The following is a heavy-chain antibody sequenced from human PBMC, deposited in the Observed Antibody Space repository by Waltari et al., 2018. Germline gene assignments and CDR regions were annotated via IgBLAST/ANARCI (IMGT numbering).Heavy chain of an antibody. Sequence: EVQLVESGGGLIQPGESLRLSCAASGFTVSSNYMSWVRQAPGKGLELVSVIYSGGSTYYADSVKGRFTISRDNSKNTLYLQMNSLRAEDTAVDYCARHTSIAAAGKGFDPWGQGTLVTVSS. D-gene: IGHD6-13*01. CDR1: GFTVSSNY. CDR3: ARHTSIAAAGKGFDP. V-gene: IGHV3-53*01. CDR2: IYSGGST. J-gene: IGHJ5*02.